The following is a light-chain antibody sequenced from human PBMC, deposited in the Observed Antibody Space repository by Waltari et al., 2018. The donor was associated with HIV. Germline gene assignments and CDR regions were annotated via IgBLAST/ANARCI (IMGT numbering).Light chain of an antibody. J-gene: IGKJ2*03. CDR2: GAS. CDR1: QSVSSSY. Sequence: EIVLTQSPGTLSLSPGERATLSCRASQSVSSSYLAWYQQKPGQAPRRLIYGASSRATGIPDRFSGSGSGTDVTLTISRLEAEDFAVYYCQQYGSSPSFGQGTKLEIK. V-gene: IGKV3-20*01. CDR3: QQYGSSPS.